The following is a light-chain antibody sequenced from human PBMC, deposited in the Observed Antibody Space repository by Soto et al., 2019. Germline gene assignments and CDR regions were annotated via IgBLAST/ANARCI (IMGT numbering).Light chain of an antibody. Sequence: QSAVTQPPSASGTPGQRVTISCSGSSSNVGSNTVDWYQLLSGTAPKLLIYHNNQRPSGVPDRLSGSKSGTSASLAISGLQSEDEADYYCAVWDDTLKAVVFGGGTKLTVL. J-gene: IGLJ2*01. CDR3: AVWDDTLKAVV. CDR1: SSNVGSNT. V-gene: IGLV1-44*01. CDR2: HNN.